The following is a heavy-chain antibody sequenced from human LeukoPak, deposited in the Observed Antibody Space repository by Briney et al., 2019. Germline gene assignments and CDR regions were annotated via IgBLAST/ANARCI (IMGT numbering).Heavy chain of an antibody. CDR2: IDSDGIST. V-gene: IGHV3-74*01. CDR1: GFSFCTYW. J-gene: IGHJ1*01. CDR3: ARGQYGDYGYFQH. Sequence: GGSLRLSCAASGFSFCTYWMHWVRQAPGKGLVWVSRIDSDGISTYYADSVKGRFTISRDNAKNTLYLQMSSLRAEDTAVYYCARGQYGDYGYFQHWGQGTQVTVSS. D-gene: IGHD4-17*01.